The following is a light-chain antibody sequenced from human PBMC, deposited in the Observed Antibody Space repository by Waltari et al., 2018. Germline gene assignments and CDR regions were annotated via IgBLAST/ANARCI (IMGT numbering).Light chain of an antibody. V-gene: IGLV2-23*02. CDR2: GVN. CDR3: CSYAGSPTYVL. Sequence: QSALIQPASVSGTPGQSIILSCTGTSSHVGTYDLVPWYQQHPGKVPKVLIYGVNKRPSGISDRFSGSKSGNTASLTISGLQAEDEADYYCCSYAGSPTYVLFGGGTTLTVL. J-gene: IGLJ2*01. CDR1: SSHVGTYDL.